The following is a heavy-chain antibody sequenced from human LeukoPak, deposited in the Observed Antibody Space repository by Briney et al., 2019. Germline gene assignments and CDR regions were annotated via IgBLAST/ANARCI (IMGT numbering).Heavy chain of an antibody. J-gene: IGHJ3*02. CDR1: GGSIIIYY. Sequence: SVPLSLTCTLSGGSIIIYYWSCIRQPPQKRREGSRYICYSGSTNYKPYLKSRVTISVDTSKNHFSLKLSSLHTAGTAVYDCAIVHYCSGGSCPDAFDIWGQGTRVTVSS. V-gene: IGHV4-59*01. CDR3: AIVHYCSGGSCPDAFDI. D-gene: IGHD2-15*01. CDR2: ICYSGST.